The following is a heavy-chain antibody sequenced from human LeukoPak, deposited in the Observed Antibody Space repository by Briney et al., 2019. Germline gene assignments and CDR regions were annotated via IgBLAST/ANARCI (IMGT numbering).Heavy chain of an antibody. CDR3: ARVTPRDGGSS. CDR2: IYHSGST. D-gene: IGHD6-13*01. V-gene: IGHV4-38-2*02. J-gene: IGHJ4*02. CDR1: GYSISSGYY. Sequence: SETLFLTCTVSGYSISSGYYWGWIRQPPGKGLEWIGSIYHSGSTYYNPSLKSRVTISVDTSKNQFSLKLSSVTAADTAVYYCARVTPRDGGSSWGQGTLVTVSS.